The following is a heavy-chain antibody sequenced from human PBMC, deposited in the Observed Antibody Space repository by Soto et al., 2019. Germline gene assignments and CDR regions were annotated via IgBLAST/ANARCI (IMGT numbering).Heavy chain of an antibody. J-gene: IGHJ6*02. CDR1: GGSISSSNR. Sequence: QVQLQESGPGLVKPSGTLSLTCAVSGGSISSSNRWSWVRQPPGKGLEWIGEIDHSGSTNYNPSRKGQFTISVAKSQTQFSLKGSSVTAADTAVYYCARLRILEGYYYYAMDVWGQGTTVTVSS. D-gene: IGHD3-3*01. CDR3: ARLRILEGYYYYAMDV. CDR2: IDHSGST. V-gene: IGHV4-4*02.